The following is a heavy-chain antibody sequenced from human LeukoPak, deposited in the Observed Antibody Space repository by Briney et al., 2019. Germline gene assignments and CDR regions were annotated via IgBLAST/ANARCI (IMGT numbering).Heavy chain of an antibody. Sequence: SQTLSLTCAISGDSVSSNIAAWNWIRQSPSRGLEWLGGTYYRSKWYNDYAVSVKSRITINPDTSKNQFSLQLNSVTPEDTAVYFCARDRYSSGWFDYWGLGTLVTVSS. V-gene: IGHV6-1*01. CDR3: ARDRYSSGWFDY. D-gene: IGHD6-25*01. CDR2: TYYRSKWYN. J-gene: IGHJ4*02. CDR1: GDSVSSNIAA.